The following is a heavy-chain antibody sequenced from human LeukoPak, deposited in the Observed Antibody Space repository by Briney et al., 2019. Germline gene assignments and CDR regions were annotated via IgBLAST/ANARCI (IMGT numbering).Heavy chain of an antibody. CDR3: ARRRNCLYFDL. J-gene: IGHJ2*01. V-gene: IGHV5-51*01. CDR2: NHPGGCDT. CDR1: GSSFTTYW. D-gene: IGHD2-15*01. Sequence: GESLKISCRCSGSSFTTYWIGWVRQMPGKGLEWMGINHPGGCDTRYTPSFQGRVTMSADKSINTAYLQWSSLKAADTAMYCCARRRNCLYFDLWGRGTLVTVSS.